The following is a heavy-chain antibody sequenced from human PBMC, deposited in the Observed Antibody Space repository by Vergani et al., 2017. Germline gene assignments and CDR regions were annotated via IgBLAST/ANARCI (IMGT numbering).Heavy chain of an antibody. V-gene: IGHV4-59*01. CDR2: IYYSGST. CDR3: ARAAPYCIGGSCSNLIDY. Sequence: QVQLQESGPGLVKPSETLSLTCTVSGGSISSYYWSWIRQPPGKGLEWIGYIYYSGSTNYNPSLKSRVTISVDTSKNQFSLKLSSVTASDTAVYYCARAAPYCIGGSCSNLIDYWGQGTLVTVSS. D-gene: IGHD2-15*01. CDR1: GGSISSYY. J-gene: IGHJ4*02.